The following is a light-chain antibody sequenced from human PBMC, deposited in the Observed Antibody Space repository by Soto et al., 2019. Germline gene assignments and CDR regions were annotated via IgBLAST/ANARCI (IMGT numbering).Light chain of an antibody. CDR3: QHLFMYPPP. CDR2: GAS. CDR1: QGIINY. Sequence: IPLTQSPSSLSASMGDRVTITCRASQGIINYLAWYQQKPGKAPKLLIYGASTLQGGVPSRFSGSGSGTDFTLTVSRLQPEDLATYYFQHLFMYPPPFVPGTKVDIK. V-gene: IGKV1-9*01. J-gene: IGKJ3*01.